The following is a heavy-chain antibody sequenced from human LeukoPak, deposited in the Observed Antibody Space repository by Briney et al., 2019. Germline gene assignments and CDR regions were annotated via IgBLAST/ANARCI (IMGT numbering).Heavy chain of an antibody. D-gene: IGHD1-26*01. CDR3: ARGAEVGATLAYFDY. Sequence: PGGSLRLSCAASGFTFSNYAMSWVRQAPGKGLEWVSAISGNGDITYYTDSVKGRFTISRDNSKNTLYLQMNSLRAEDTAIYYCARGAEVGATLAYFDYWGQGTLVTVSS. V-gene: IGHV3-23*01. J-gene: IGHJ4*02. CDR2: ISGNGDIT. CDR1: GFTFSNYA.